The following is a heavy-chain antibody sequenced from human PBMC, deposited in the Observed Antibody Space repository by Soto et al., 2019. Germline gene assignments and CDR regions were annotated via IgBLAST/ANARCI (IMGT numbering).Heavy chain of an antibody. J-gene: IGHJ4*02. V-gene: IGHV3-48*03. CDR2: ISSSGATM. CDR1: GLTVTGFE. D-gene: IGHD3-9*01. Sequence: GGSLRLSCAASGLTVTGFEMNWVRQSPGKGLEWVSYISSSGATMYYTDSVRGRFTISRDNAENSLYLQMNSLRAEDTAVYYCARAELRYFDWSPSNYWGQGTLVTVSS. CDR3: ARAELRYFDWSPSNY.